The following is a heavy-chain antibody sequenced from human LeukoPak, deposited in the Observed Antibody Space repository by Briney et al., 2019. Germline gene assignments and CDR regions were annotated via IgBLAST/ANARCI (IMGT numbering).Heavy chain of an antibody. CDR1: GFTFSSYG. CDR2: ISSSSSTI. J-gene: IGHJ4*02. D-gene: IGHD3-10*01. V-gene: IGHV3-48*04. CDR3: ARAGAYYYGSGSFAEGY. Sequence: HPGGSLRLSCAASGFTFSSYGMHWVRQAPGKGLEWVSYISSSSSTIYYADSVKGRFTISRDNAKNSLYLQMNSLRAEDTAVYYCARAGAYYYGSGSFAEGYWGQGTLVTVSS.